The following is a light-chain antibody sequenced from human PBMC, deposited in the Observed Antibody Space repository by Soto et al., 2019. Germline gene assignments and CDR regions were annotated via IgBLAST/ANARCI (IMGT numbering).Light chain of an antibody. V-gene: IGLV3-21*02. J-gene: IGLJ1*01. CDR2: NDR. CDR1: NIGSKS. Sequence: SYELTQPPSVSVAPGQTARITCGGDNIGSKSVHWYQQKPGQAPVLVVYNDRDRPSGIPERFSGSNSGNTATLTISRVEAGDEADYYCQLWVSSSHHFYDLGTGTKVTV. CDR3: QLWVSSSHHFYD.